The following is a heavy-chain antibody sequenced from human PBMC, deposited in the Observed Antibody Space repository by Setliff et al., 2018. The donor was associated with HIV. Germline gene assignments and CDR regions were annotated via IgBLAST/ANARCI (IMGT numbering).Heavy chain of an antibody. D-gene: IGHD6-19*01. CDR3: ARAAVAGVTYFDY. CDR2: ISAYNGNT. J-gene: IGHJ4*02. CDR1: GYTFTSYG. V-gene: IGHV1-18*01. Sequence: ASGKVSCKASGYTFTSYGISWVRKAPGQGLEWMGWISAYNGNTNYAQKLQGRVTMTTDTSTSTAYMELRRLGSDDTAAYYCARAAVAGVTYFDYWGQGTLVTVSS.